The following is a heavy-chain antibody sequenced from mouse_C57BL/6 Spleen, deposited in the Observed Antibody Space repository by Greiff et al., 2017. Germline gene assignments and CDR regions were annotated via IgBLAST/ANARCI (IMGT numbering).Heavy chain of an antibody. J-gene: IGHJ4*01. V-gene: IGHV1-80*01. Sequence: VKLVESGAELVKPGASVKISCKASGYAFSSYWMNWVKQRPGKGLEWIGQIYPGDGDTNYNGKFKGKATLTADKSSSTAYMQLSSLTSEDSAVYFCARSRWSLPMDYWGQGTSVTVSS. CDR2: IYPGDGDT. D-gene: IGHD1-1*02. CDR1: GYAFSSYW. CDR3: ARSRWSLPMDY.